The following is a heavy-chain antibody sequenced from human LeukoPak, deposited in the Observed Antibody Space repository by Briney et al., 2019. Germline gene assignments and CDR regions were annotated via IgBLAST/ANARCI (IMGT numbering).Heavy chain of an antibody. Sequence: GGSLRLSCAASGFTFSSYWMSWVRQAPGKGLEWVANIKQDGSEKYYVDSVKGRFTISRDNAKNSLYLQMNSLRAEDTAVYYCARGRGLTIRYFDYWGQGTLATVSS. V-gene: IGHV3-7*01. CDR1: GFTFSSYW. D-gene: IGHD3-3*01. J-gene: IGHJ4*02. CDR2: IKQDGSEK. CDR3: ARGRGLTIRYFDY.